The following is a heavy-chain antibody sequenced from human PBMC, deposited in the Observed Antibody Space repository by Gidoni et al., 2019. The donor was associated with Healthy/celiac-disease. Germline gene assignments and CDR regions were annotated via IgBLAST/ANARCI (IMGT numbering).Heavy chain of an antibody. CDR3: ARQADYYDSSGYYCWFDP. J-gene: IGHJ5*02. D-gene: IGHD3-22*01. V-gene: IGHV4-39*01. Sequence: QLQLQESGPGLVKPSETLSLTCTVSGGSISSSSYYWGWIRQPPGKGLEWIGSLYSSGSTYYHPSLKSRVTISVDTSKNQFSLKLSSVTAADTVVYYCARQADYYDSSGYYCWFDPWGQGTLVTVSS. CDR1: GGSISSSSYY. CDR2: LYSSGST.